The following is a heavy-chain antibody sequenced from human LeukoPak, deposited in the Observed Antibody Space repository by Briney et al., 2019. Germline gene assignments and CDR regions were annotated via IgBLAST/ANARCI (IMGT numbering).Heavy chain of an antibody. V-gene: IGHV5-51*01. CDR1: VYRFTSYW. CDR3: AISITIFGVVNPGEAGFDY. J-gene: IGHJ4*02. CDR2: IYPGDSDT. D-gene: IGHD3-3*01. Sequence: GESLKISCQAFVYRFTSYWIGWVRQMPGKGLEWMGIIYPGDSDTRYSPSFQGQVTISADKSISTAYLQWSSLKASDTAMYYCAISITIFGVVNPGEAGFDYWGQGTLVTVSS.